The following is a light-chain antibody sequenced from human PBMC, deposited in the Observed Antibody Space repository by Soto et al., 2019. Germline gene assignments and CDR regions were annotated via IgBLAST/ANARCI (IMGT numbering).Light chain of an antibody. Sequence: EIVLTQSPGTLSLSPGERATLSCRASQSVSSSYLAWYQQKPGQAPRLLIYGASSRATGIPDRFSGSGSGTDISLPISRLEPEEFAVYYCQQYGSSTPWTFGQGTKVEIK. CDR1: QSVSSSY. J-gene: IGKJ1*01. V-gene: IGKV3-20*01. CDR3: QQYGSSTPWT. CDR2: GAS.